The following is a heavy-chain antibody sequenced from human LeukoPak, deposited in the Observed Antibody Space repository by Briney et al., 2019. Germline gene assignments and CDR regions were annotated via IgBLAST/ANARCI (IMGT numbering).Heavy chain of an antibody. CDR3: AREGGGTKWELLQALDY. CDR2: TYYRSKWYN. D-gene: IGHD1-26*01. J-gene: IGHJ4*02. V-gene: IGHV6-1*01. Sequence: SQTLSLTCAISGDSVSSNSAAWNWIRQSPSRGLEWLGRTYYRSKWYNDYAVSMKSRITINPDTSKNQFSLQLNSVTPEDTAVYYCAREGGGTKWELLQALDYWGQGTLVTVSS. CDR1: GDSVSSNSAA.